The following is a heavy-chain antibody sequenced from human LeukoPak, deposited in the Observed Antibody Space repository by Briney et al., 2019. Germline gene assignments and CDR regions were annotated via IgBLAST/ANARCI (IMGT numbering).Heavy chain of an antibody. CDR3: ARRSTYYESSGQVPFDY. V-gene: IGHV3-48*01. J-gene: IGHJ4*02. CDR2: ISGSSGII. Sequence: GGSLRLSCAASGFTFNTYTMNWVRQAPGKGLEWVSYISGSSGIIDYADSVRGRFTISRDNAKNSLYLQMNSLRAEDTAVYYCARRSTYYESSGQVPFDYWGQGTLVTVSS. CDR1: GFTFNTYT. D-gene: IGHD3-22*01.